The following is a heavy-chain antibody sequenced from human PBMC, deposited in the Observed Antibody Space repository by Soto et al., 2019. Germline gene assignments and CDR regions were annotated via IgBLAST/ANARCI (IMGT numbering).Heavy chain of an antibody. Sequence: ASVKVSCKASGYTFNRYYMHWVRQAPGQGLEWMGIINPSGDSTTYAQKFQGRVTMTRDMSTGTVYMELSSLRSEDTAVYYCAREGYNYGHSIDYWGQGALVTVSS. D-gene: IGHD5-18*01. CDR2: INPSGDST. CDR3: AREGYNYGHSIDY. CDR1: GYTFNRYY. V-gene: IGHV1-46*02. J-gene: IGHJ4*02.